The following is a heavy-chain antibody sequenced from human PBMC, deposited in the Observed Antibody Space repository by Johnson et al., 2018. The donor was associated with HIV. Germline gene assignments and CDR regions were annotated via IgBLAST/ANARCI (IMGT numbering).Heavy chain of an antibody. CDR3: AKRSGSFYGAFDL. J-gene: IGHJ3*01. D-gene: IGHD1-26*01. CDR1: GLSFSNFG. Sequence: VQLVESGGGVVQPGKSLTLSCVGSGLSFSNFGIHWVRQAPGKGLVWVSRITSDGSSTSYADSVKGRFTISRDNAKNTLYLQMNSLRADDSALYYCAKRSGSFYGAFDLWGQGTMVTVSS. CDR2: ITSDGSST. V-gene: IGHV3-74*01.